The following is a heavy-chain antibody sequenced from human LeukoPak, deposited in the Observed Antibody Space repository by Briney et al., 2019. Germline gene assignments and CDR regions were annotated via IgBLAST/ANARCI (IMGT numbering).Heavy chain of an antibody. CDR1: GFTFSSYS. Sequence: GGSLRLSCAAFGFTFSSYSMSWVRQAPGKGLEWVSYISSSSSTIYYADSVKGRFTISRDNAKNSLYLQMNSLRAEDTAVYYCARGPTQFDYWGQGTLVTVSS. CDR2: ISSSSSTI. J-gene: IGHJ4*02. D-gene: IGHD1-1*01. V-gene: IGHV3-48*01. CDR3: ARGPTQFDY.